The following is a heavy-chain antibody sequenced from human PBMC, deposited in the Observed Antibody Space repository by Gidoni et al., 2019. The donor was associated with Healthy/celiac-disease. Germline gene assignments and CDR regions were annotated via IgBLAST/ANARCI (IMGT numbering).Heavy chain of an antibody. CDR2: ISWNSGSI. J-gene: IGHJ4*02. D-gene: IGHD3-10*01. CDR1: GLTFVDYA. Sequence: EVQPVESGGGLVQPARSLRLSSPASGLTFVDYAMHWVRQAPGKGLEWVSGISWNSGSIGYADSVKGRFTISRDNAKNSLYLQMNSLRAEDTALYYCAKDLTGSGSYSAPGYWGQGTLVTVSS. V-gene: IGHV3-9*01. CDR3: AKDLTGSGSYSAPGY.